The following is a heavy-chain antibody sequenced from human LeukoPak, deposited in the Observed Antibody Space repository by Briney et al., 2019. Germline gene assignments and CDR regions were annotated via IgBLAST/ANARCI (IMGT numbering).Heavy chain of an antibody. J-gene: IGHJ4*02. CDR2: ISGSGGST. CDR3: AKDAVYRRDYYDSSGYFDY. Sequence: PGGSLRLSRTASGFSFSNYAMSWVRQAPGEWLEWGSAISGSGGSTYYADSVKGRFTISRDNSKNTLYLQMNSLRAEDTAVYYCAKDAVYRRDYYDSSGYFDYWGQGTLVTVSS. CDR1: GFSFSNYA. D-gene: IGHD3-22*01. V-gene: IGHV3-23*01.